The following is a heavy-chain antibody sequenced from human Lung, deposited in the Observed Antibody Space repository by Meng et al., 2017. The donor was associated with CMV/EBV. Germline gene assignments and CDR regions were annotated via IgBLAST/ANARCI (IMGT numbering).Heavy chain of an antibody. CDR2: IYYSGST. CDR1: GGSISSSSYY. D-gene: IGHD2-2*01. Sequence: SETLSLTCTVSGGSISSSSYYWGWIRQPPGKGLEWIGSIYYSGSTYYNPSLKSRVTISVDTSKNEFSLKLSSVTAADTAVYYCARDGGKYCSSTSCKTKYYYYGMDVWGQGNTVTVSS. CDR3: ARDGGKYCSSTSCKTKYYYYGMDV. V-gene: IGHV4-39*07. J-gene: IGHJ6*02.